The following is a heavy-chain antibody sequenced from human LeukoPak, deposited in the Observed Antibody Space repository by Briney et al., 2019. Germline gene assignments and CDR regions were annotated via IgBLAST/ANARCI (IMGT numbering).Heavy chain of an antibody. CDR3: ARDRLVSASYYYYGMDV. D-gene: IGHD3-9*01. CDR2: ISSSSSYT. J-gene: IGHJ6*02. CDR1: GFSFSDHY. Sequence: GGSLRLSCAVSGFSFSDHYMSWIRQAPGKGLEWVSYISSSSSYTNYADSVKGRFTISRDNAKNSLYLQMNSLRAEDTAVYYCARDRLVSASYYYYGMDVWGQGTTVTVSS. V-gene: IGHV3-11*05.